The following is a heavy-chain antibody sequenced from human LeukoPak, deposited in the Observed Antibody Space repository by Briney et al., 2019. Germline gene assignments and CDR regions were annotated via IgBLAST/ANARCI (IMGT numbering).Heavy chain of an antibody. CDR3: TVEMATTLDY. CDR1: GYTFTSYY. V-gene: IGHV1-46*01. D-gene: IGHD5-24*01. CDR2: INPSGGST. Sequence: ASVKVSCKASGYTFTSYYMHWVRQAPGRGLEWMGIINPSGGSTSYAQKFQGRVTMTRDMSTSTVYMELSSLRSEDTAVYYCTVEMATTLDYWGQGTLVTVSS. J-gene: IGHJ4*02.